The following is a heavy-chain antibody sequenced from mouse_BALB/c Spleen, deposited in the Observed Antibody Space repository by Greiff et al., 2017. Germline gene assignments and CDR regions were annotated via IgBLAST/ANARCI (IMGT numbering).Heavy chain of an antibody. CDR2: INSNGGST. Sequence: EVKLVESGGGLVQPGGSLKLSCAASGFTFSSYGMSWVRQTPDKRLELVATINSNGGSTYYPDSVKGRFTISRDNAKNTLYLQMSSLKSEDTAMYYCARDELGLFDYWGQGTTLTVSS. D-gene: IGHD4-1*01. CDR3: ARDELGLFDY. V-gene: IGHV5-6-3*01. CDR1: GFTFSSYG. J-gene: IGHJ2*01.